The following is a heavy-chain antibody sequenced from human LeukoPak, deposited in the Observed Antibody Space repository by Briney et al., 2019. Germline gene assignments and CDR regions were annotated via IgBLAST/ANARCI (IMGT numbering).Heavy chain of an antibody. CDR3: ARELGTYSLSN. CDR2: ISGSGDTT. V-gene: IGHV3-23*01. J-gene: IGHJ4*02. D-gene: IGHD5/OR15-5a*01. Sequence: GGSLRLSCAASGFTFSNNAMSWVRQAPGRGLDWVSVISGSGDTTYYADSVKGRLTISRDNSKNTLYLQINSLRAEDTAVYYCARELGTYSLSNWGQGTLVAVSS. CDR1: GFTFSNNA.